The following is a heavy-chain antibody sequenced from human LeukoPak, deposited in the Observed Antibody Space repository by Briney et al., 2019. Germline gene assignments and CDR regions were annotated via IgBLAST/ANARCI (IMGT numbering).Heavy chain of an antibody. CDR1: GYTLTELS. CDR3: ATSPTFGGVRGFDY. CDR2: FDPEDGET. Sequence: ASVKVSCKVSGYTLTELSMHWVRQAPGKGLEWMGGFDPEDGETIYAQKFQGRVTKTEDTSTDTAYMELSGLRSEDTAVYYCATSPTFGGVRGFDYWGQGTLVTVSS. J-gene: IGHJ4*02. V-gene: IGHV1-24*01. D-gene: IGHD3-16*01.